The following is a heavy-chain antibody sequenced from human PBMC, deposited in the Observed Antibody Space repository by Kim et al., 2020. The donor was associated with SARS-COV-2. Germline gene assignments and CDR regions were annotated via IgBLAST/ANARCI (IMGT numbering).Heavy chain of an antibody. CDR1: GYTFTGYY. CDR2: INPNSGCT. J-gene: IGHJ4*02. CDR3: ARDSPGGSYYLSY. Sequence: ASVKVSCKASGYTFTGYYMHWVRQAPGQGLEWMGWINPNSGCTNYAQKFQGRVTMTRDTSISTAYMELSRLRSDDTAVYYCARDSPGGSYYLSYWGQGTLVTVSS. V-gene: IGHV1-2*02. D-gene: IGHD1-26*01.